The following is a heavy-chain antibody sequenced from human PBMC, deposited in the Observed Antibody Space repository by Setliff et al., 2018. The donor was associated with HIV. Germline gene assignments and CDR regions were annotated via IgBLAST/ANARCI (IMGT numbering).Heavy chain of an antibody. J-gene: IGHJ4*02. CDR1: GGSISSYY. V-gene: IGHV4-4*07. Sequence: SETLSLTCTVSGGSISSYYWSWIRQPAGKGLEWIGHIYTSGSTYYNPSLKSRVTISVDTSENQFSLKLSSVTAADTAVYYCARDGYSSSWYVISGSFDYRGQGILVTVS. D-gene: IGHD6-13*01. CDR2: IYTSGST. CDR3: ARDGYSSSWYVISGSFDY.